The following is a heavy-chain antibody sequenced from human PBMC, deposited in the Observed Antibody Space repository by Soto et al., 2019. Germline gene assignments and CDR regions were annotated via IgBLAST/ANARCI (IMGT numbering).Heavy chain of an antibody. J-gene: IGHJ4*02. Sequence: EVHLVEAGGGLVKPGESLTLSCAASGFTFGSFTLNWVRQAPGKGLEWVSSISSSSAYIYYAESVKGRFTISRDNARSTLYLQMNSLRLDDTAVYFGARYGLTFGGDWGQGTLVAVSS. CDR2: ISSSSAYI. V-gene: IGHV3-21*06. CDR1: GFTFGSFT. D-gene: IGHD3-16*01. CDR3: ARYGLTFGGD.